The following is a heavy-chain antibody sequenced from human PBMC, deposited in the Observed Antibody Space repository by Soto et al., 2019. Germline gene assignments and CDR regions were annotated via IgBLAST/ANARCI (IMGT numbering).Heavy chain of an antibody. CDR1: GYSFTSYW. CDR3: ARTLRFLVPSAFDI. D-gene: IGHD3-3*01. V-gene: IGHV5-10-1*01. CDR2: IDPSDSYT. J-gene: IGHJ3*02. Sequence: PGESLKISCKGSGYSFTSYWISWVRQMPGKGLEWMGRIDPSDSYTNYSPSFQGHVTISADKSISTAYLQWSSLKASDTAMYYCARTLRFLVPSAFDICGQGTMVTVSS.